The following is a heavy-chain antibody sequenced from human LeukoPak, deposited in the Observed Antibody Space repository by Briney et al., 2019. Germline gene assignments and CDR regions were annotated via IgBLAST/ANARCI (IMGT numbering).Heavy chain of an antibody. Sequence: SETLSLTCTVSGGSISSGGYYWSWIRQHPGKGLEWIGYIYYSGSTYYNPSLKSRVTISVDTSKNQFSLKLSSVTAADTAVYYCARQYSSSGPLYWGQGTLVTVSS. D-gene: IGHD6-13*01. CDR1: GGSISSGGYY. CDR2: IYYSGST. CDR3: ARQYSSSGPLY. J-gene: IGHJ4*02. V-gene: IGHV4-31*03.